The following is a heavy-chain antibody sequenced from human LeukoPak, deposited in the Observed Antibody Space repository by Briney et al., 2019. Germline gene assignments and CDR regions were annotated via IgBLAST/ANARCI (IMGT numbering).Heavy chain of an antibody. V-gene: IGHV4-38-2*02. D-gene: IGHD3-3*01. J-gene: IGHJ4*02. CDR2: IYHSGST. CDR3: ARGKKNVLRFLEWLSHYYFDY. CDR1: GYSISSGYY. Sequence: SETLSLTCTVSGYSISSGYYWGWIRQPPGKGLEWIGSIYHSGSTYYNPSLKSRVTISVDTSKNQFSLKLSSVTAADTAVYYCARGKKNVLRFLEWLSHYYFDYWGQGTLVTVSS.